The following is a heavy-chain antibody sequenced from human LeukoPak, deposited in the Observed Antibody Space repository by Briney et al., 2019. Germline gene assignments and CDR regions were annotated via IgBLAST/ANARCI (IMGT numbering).Heavy chain of an antibody. CDR2: IRQDGGEK. Sequence: HPGGSLRLSCAVSGFTFDTYWMSWVRQAPGKGLEWVANIRQDGGEKNYVDSAKGRFIISRDNAKNSLYLQMNSLRGDDTAVYYCARGRADSGYSYFDNWGQGTLVTASS. J-gene: IGHJ4*02. CDR1: GFTFDTYW. CDR3: ARGRADSGYSYFDN. D-gene: IGHD3-22*01. V-gene: IGHV3-7*04.